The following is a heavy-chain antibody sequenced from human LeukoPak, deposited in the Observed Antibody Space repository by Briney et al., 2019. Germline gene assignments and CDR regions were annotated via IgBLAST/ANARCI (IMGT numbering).Heavy chain of an antibody. J-gene: IGHJ4*02. Sequence: GGSLRLSCAASGFTVSSNYMGWVRQAPGKGLEWVSVIYSGGSTYYADSVKGRFTISRDNSKNTLYLQMNSLRAEDTAVYYCAKATAKVGATDKIYDCWGQGTLVTVSS. CDR2: IYSGGST. CDR3: AKATAKVGATDKIYDC. D-gene: IGHD1-26*01. CDR1: GFTVSSNY. V-gene: IGHV3-53*01.